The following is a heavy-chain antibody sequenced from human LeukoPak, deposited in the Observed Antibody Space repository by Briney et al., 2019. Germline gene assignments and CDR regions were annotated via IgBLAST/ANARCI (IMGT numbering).Heavy chain of an antibody. V-gene: IGHV3-23*01. Sequence: GGSLRLSCAASGFTFSSYAMSWVRQAPGKGLEWVSAISGSGGSTYYADSVKGRFTISRDNSKNTLYLQMNSLRAEDTAVYYCARVLGGSYDFDYWGQGTLVTVSS. CDR3: ARVLGGSYDFDY. CDR1: GFTFSSYA. J-gene: IGHJ4*02. CDR2: ISGSGGST. D-gene: IGHD1-26*01.